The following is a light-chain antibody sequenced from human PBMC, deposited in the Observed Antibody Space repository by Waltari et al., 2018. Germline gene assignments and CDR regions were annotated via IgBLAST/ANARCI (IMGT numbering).Light chain of an antibody. V-gene: IGLV2-14*01. Sequence: QSGLTQPASVSGSPGQSITISCIGTSSDIGAYDYVSWYQQHPGKAPQVLIYDVRDRPSGGSQRFSGAKSGNAASLTISGLQAEDEATYYCSSPTTRSTQVFGSGTKVTV. J-gene: IGLJ1*01. CDR2: DVR. CDR3: SSPTTRSTQV. CDR1: SSDIGAYDY.